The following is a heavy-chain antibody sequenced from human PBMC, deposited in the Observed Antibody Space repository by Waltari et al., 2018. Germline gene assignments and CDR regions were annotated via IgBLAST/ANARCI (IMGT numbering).Heavy chain of an antibody. J-gene: IGHJ4*02. Sequence: EVQLLESGGGLVQPGGSLRLSCAASGFTVRMFAMGWVRQAPGKGLEWVSSITNGGGGAYYADFVKGRFTISRDNSKNTLSLQMNSLSADDTAVYYCAKVGSSSPAYDYWGQGTQVTVSS. CDR1: GFTVRMFA. V-gene: IGHV3-23*01. CDR3: AKVGSSSPAYDY. D-gene: IGHD6-6*01. CDR2: ITNGGGGA.